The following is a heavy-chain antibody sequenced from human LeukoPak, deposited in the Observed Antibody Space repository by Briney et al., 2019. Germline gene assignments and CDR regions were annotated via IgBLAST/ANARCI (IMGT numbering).Heavy chain of an antibody. D-gene: IGHD3-3*01. J-gene: IGHJ5*02. Sequence: PGGSLRLSCAASGFTFSSYSMNWVRQAPGKGLEWVSSISSSSSYIYYADSVKGRFTISRDNAKNSLYLQMNSLRAEDTAVYYCARATPGHYDFWSGPKYNWFDPWGQGTLVTVSS. CDR3: ARATPGHYDFWSGPKYNWFDP. CDR1: GFTFSSYS. CDR2: ISSSSSYI. V-gene: IGHV3-21*01.